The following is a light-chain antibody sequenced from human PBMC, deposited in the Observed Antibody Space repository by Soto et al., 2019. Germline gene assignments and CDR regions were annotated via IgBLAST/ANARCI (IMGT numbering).Light chain of an antibody. CDR2: DVT. Sequence: QSFLSQPRSVCGSPGQSVAISCAGTISDVGGYNYVSWYQQHPGKAPKLMIYDVTKRPSGVPDRFSGSKSGKTASLTISGLQAEDEADYYCNSYAGSYTLYVFGTGTKVTV. CDR1: ISDVGGYNY. V-gene: IGLV2-11*01. J-gene: IGLJ1*01. CDR3: NSYAGSYTLYV.